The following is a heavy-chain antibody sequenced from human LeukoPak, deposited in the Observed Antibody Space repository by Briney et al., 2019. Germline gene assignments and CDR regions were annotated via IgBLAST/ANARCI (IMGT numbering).Heavy chain of an antibody. V-gene: IGHV1-69*13. D-gene: IGHD3-16*02. CDR2: IILIFGAA. CDR1: GGTFSSYA. Sequence: ASVKVSCKASGGTFSSYAISWVRQAPGQGLEWMGGIILIFGAANYAQKFQGRVTITADESTSTAYMELSSLRSEDTAVYSCARGPLRRLGELSFDYWGQGTLVTVSS. J-gene: IGHJ4*02. CDR3: ARGPLRRLGELSFDY.